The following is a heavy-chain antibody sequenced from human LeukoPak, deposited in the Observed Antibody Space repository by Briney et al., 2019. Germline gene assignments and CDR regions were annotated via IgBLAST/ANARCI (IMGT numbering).Heavy chain of an antibody. V-gene: IGHV3-11*01. D-gene: IGHD5-18*01. Sequence: GGSLRLSSAASGFRFSDYYMTWIRPAPGKGPEWVAYICSTGTTLYYVDSVKGRFTISRDNAKNSMYLQMNSLRAEDTAVYYCASGIQPRLSWFFDLWGRGTQVIVSS. CDR3: ASGIQPRLSWFFDL. J-gene: IGHJ2*01. CDR2: ICSTGTTL. CDR1: GFRFSDYY.